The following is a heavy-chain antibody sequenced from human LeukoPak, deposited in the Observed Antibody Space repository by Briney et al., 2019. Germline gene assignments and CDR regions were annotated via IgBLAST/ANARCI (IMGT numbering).Heavy chain of an antibody. CDR3: ARDRPQWDAFDK. V-gene: IGHV4-59*11. CDR1: GGSISSHF. D-gene: IGHD6-19*01. J-gene: IGHJ3*02. CDR2: INYSGST. Sequence: PSETLSLTCTVSGGSISSHFWSWIRQPPGKGLEWIRYINYSGSTNYNPSLKSRVTISVDTSKNQFSLKLSSVTAADTAVYYCARDRPQWDAFDKWGQGAMVTVSS.